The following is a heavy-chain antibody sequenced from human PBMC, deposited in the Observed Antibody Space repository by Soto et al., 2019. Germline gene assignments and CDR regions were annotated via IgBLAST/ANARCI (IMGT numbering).Heavy chain of an antibody. D-gene: IGHD3-10*01. CDR2: ISWNSGSI. J-gene: IGHJ6*01. CDR3: AKSYYGSGGYGMDV. CDR1: GFTFDDYA. Sequence: EVQLVESGGGLVQPGRSLRLSCAASGFTFDDYAMHWVRQAPGKGLEWVSGISWNSGSIGYADSVKGRFTISRDNAKNSLYLQMNSLRAEDTALYYCAKSYYGSGGYGMDVW. V-gene: IGHV3-9*01.